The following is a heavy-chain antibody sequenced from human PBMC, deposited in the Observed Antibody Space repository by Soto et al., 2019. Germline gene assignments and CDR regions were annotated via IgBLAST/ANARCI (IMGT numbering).Heavy chain of an antibody. CDR3: ARELGWGVLMVSHEHSGGMDV. J-gene: IGHJ6*02. V-gene: IGHV1-69*13. CDR2: IIPIFGTA. CDR1: GGTFSSYA. Sequence: ASVKVSCKASGGTFSSYAISWVRQAPGQGLEWMGGIIPIFGTANYAQKFQGRVTITADESTSTAYMGLSSLRAEDTAVYYCARELGWGVLMVSHEHSGGMDVLGQGTTVTASS. D-gene: IGHD2-8*01.